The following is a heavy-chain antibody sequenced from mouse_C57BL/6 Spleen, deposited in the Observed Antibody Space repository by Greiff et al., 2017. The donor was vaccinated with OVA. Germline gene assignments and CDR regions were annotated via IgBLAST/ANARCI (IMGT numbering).Heavy chain of an antibody. CDR1: GYAFSSSW. D-gene: IGHD6-1*01. Sequence: QVQLQQSGPELVKPGASVKISCKASGYAFSSSWMNWVKQRPGKGLEWIGRIYPGDGDTNYNGKFKGKATLTADKSSSTAYMQLSSLTSEDSAVYFCAPHWNFDYWGQGTTLTVSS. V-gene: IGHV1-82*01. CDR2: IYPGDGDT. CDR3: APHWNFDY. J-gene: IGHJ2*01.